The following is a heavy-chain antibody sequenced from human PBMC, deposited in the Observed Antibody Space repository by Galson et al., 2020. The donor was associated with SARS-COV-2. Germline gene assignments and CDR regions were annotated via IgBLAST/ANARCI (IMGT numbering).Heavy chain of an antibody. CDR1: GLTFSNYW. V-gene: IGHV3-7*04. Sequence: GGSLRLSCRGSGLTFSNYWMNWVRQAPGQGLERVANIKQYGSERYYVESVKGRFTISRDNAQNSLYLQMDSLRDDDTAVYFCARGSRFYDFWSGRGEYFQHWGLGTLVTVAS. CDR3: ARGSRFYDFWSGRGEYFQH. CDR2: IKQYGSER. J-gene: IGHJ1*01. D-gene: IGHD3-3*01.